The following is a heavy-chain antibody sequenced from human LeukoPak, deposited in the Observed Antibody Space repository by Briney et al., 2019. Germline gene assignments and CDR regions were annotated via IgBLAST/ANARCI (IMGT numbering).Heavy chain of an antibody. V-gene: IGHV4-30-4*01. Sequence: SETLSLTCTVSGGSISSGDYYWSWIRQPPGKGLEWIGYIYYSGSTNYNPSLKSRVTISVDTSKNQFSLKLSSVTAADTAVYYCARGPLGWFDPWGQGTLVTVSS. CDR1: GGSISSGDYY. D-gene: IGHD3-16*01. J-gene: IGHJ5*02. CDR2: IYYSGST. CDR3: ARGPLGWFDP.